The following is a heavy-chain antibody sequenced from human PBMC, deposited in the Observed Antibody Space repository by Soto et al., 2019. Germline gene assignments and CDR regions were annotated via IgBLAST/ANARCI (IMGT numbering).Heavy chain of an antibody. CDR1: GFTFSICG. V-gene: IGHV1-58*02. Sequence: SVKVSCKASGFTFSICGIHWVRQARGQRLEWIGWIVVGSGNTNYAQKFQERVTITRDVSTNTAYMELTSLRSDDTAVYYCAADLAPTAPYNWFEPWGQGTLVTVSS. CDR2: IVVGSGNT. CDR3: AADLAPTAPYNWFEP. J-gene: IGHJ5*02. D-gene: IGHD1-1*01.